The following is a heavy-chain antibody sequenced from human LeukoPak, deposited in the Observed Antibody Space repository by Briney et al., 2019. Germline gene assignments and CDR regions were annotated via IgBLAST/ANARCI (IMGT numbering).Heavy chain of an antibody. V-gene: IGHV3-11*01. CDR2: ISSSGSII. CDR1: GFIFSDYY. J-gene: IGHJ4*02. Sequence: PGGSLRLSCAASGFIFSDYYMNWIRQAPGKGLEWVSDISSSGSIIYYADSVKGRFTISRDNAKNSLYLQMNSLRAEDTAVYYCARAAVAGSDSEFDYWGQGTLVTVSS. CDR3: ARAAVAGSDSEFDY. D-gene: IGHD6-19*01.